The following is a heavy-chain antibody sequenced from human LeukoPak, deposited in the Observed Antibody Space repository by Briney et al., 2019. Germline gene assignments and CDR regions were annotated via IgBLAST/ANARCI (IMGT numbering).Heavy chain of an antibody. D-gene: IGHD1-26*01. CDR2: IYYSGST. V-gene: IGHV4-59*01. J-gene: IGHJ4*02. CDR3: ARGVNSGYFDY. Sequence: SETVSLTCTVSGYSISYGYYWGWIRQPPGKGLEWIGYIYYSGSTNYNPSLKSRVTISVDTSKNQFSLKLTSVTAADTAVYYCARGVNSGYFDYCGQGTLVTVSS. CDR1: GYSISYGYY.